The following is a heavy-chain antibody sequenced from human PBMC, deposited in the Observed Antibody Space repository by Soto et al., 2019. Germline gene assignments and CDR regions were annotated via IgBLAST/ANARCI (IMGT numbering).Heavy chain of an antibody. Sequence: SETLSLTCAVSGGSISSGGYSWSWIRQPPGKGLEWIGYIYHSGSTYYNPSLKSRVTISVDRSKNQFSLKLSSVTAADTAVYYCARACYADYGYGMDVWGQGTTVTVSS. CDR1: GGSISSGGYS. CDR2: IYHSGST. J-gene: IGHJ6*02. V-gene: IGHV4-30-2*01. D-gene: IGHD2-15*01. CDR3: ARACYADYGYGMDV.